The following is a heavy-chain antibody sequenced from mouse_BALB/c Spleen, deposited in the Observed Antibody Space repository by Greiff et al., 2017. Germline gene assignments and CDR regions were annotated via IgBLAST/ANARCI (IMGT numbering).Heavy chain of an antibody. CDR2: ILPGSGST. Sequence: VQLQESGAELMKPGASVKISCKATGYTFSSYWIEWVKQRPGHGLEWIGEILPGSGSTNYNEKFKGKATFTADTSSNTAYMQLSSLTSEDSAVYYCARREGIYYGNSYYAMDYWGQGTSVTVSS. J-gene: IGHJ4*01. CDR1: GYTFSSYW. V-gene: IGHV1-9*01. D-gene: IGHD2-1*01. CDR3: ARREGIYYGNSYYAMDY.